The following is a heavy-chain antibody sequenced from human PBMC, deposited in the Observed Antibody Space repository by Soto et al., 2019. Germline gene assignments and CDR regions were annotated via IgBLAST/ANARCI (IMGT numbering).Heavy chain of an antibody. D-gene: IGHD3-22*01. CDR2: IIPIFGTA. Sequence: SVKVSCKACGCTFSSYAISWVRQAPGQGLEWMGGIIPIFGTANYAQKFQGRVTITADESTSTAYMELSSLRSEDTAVYYCARGQGYDSSGYYYGYFDYWGQGTLVTVSS. J-gene: IGHJ4*02. CDR1: GCTFSSYA. CDR3: ARGQGYDSSGYYYGYFDY. V-gene: IGHV1-69*13.